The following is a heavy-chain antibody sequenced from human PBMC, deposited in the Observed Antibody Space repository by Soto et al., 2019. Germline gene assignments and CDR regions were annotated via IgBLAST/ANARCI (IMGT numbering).Heavy chain of an antibody. CDR3: GRWQNLGGSTFDI. CDR2: IYYSGST. CDR1: GGSIFSHY. Sequence: SETLSLTCTVSGGSIFSHYWGWIRQPPGKGLEYIGYIYYSGSTNYNPSLKSRVTISVDMSREQFTLKLTSVTAADTAVYYCGRWQNLGGSTFDIWGQGTSVTVS. D-gene: IGHD3-16*01. V-gene: IGHV4-59*11. J-gene: IGHJ3*02.